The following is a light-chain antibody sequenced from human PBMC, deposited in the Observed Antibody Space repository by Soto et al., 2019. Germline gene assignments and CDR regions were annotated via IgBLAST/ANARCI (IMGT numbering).Light chain of an antibody. V-gene: IGKV1-12*01. CDR1: QGLAGW. CDR2: GAS. J-gene: IGKJ5*01. Sequence: DIQLAQSPSSVSASVGDRVTITCRASQGLAGWLGWYQQKPGTAPKLLISGASSLQNGVPSRFSGNGSGTDFSLTISSLQPDDFATYFCQQASSFPITFGHGTRLELK. CDR3: QQASSFPIT.